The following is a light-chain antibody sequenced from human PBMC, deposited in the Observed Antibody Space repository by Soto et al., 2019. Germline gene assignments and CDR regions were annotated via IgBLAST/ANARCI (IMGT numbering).Light chain of an antibody. V-gene: IGLV3-1*01. J-gene: IGLJ1*01. CDR1: KLGDKY. Sequence: SYDLTQPPSVSVAPGQTASITCSGDKLGDKYACWYQQKPGQSPVLVIYQDSKRPSGIPERFSGSNSGNTATLTISGTQAMDEADYYCQAWDSSTYVFGTGTKATVL. CDR2: QDS. CDR3: QAWDSSTYV.